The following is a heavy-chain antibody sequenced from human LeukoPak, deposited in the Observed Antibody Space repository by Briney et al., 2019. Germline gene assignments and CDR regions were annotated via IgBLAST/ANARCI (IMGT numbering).Heavy chain of an antibody. CDR2: ISSISHYI. CDR1: GFTFGDYT. D-gene: IGHD3-10*01. Sequence: GSLRLSCAASGFTFGDYTMNWVRQAPGKGLEWVSSISSISHYIYYADSLKGRFTISRDNAKNSLYLQMNSLRAEDTAVYYCARDSGRMVRGVVDYWGQGTLVTVSS. CDR3: ARDSGRMVRGVVDY. J-gene: IGHJ4*02. V-gene: IGHV3-21*01.